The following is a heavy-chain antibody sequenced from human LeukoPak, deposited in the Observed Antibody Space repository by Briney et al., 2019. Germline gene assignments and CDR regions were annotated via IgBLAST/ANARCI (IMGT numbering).Heavy chain of an antibody. CDR3: ARVGPYSSGWYLSGYFQH. Sequence: ASVKVSCKASGYTFTGYYMHWVRQAPGQGLEWMGRINPNNGGTNYAQKFQGRVTMTRDTSISTAYMELSRLRSDDTAVYYCARVGPYSSGWYLSGYFQHWGQGTLVTVSS. J-gene: IGHJ1*01. V-gene: IGHV1-2*06. D-gene: IGHD6-19*01. CDR1: GYTFTGYY. CDR2: INPNNGGT.